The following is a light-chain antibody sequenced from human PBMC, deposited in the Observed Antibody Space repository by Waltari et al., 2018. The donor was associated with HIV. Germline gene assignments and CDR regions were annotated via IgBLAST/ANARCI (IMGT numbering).Light chain of an antibody. V-gene: IGLV4-69*01. J-gene: IGLJ3*02. CDR2: VNSGGSH. Sequence: QLVLTQSPSASASLGASVKLTCTLSSEHSSYAIAWHPQQPEKGPRYLMEVNSGGSHRKGDGIPDRFSGSSSGAERYLSISSLQSEDEADYYCQTWGTGMGVFGGGTKLTVL. CDR3: QTWGTGMGV. CDR1: SEHSSYA.